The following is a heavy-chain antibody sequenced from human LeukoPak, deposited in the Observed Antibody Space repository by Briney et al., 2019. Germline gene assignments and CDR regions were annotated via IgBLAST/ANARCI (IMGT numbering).Heavy chain of an antibody. D-gene: IGHD2-2*01. J-gene: IGHJ6*02. Sequence: SVKVSCKASGGTFSSYAISWVRQAPGQGLEWMGGIIPIFGTANYAQKFQGRVTITADESTSTAYMELSSLRSEDTAVYYCARAPLGYCSGTSCSPDYYYYYGMDVWGQGTTVTVSS. V-gene: IGHV1-69*13. CDR3: ARAPLGYCSGTSCSPDYYYYYGMDV. CDR2: IIPIFGTA. CDR1: GGTFSSYA.